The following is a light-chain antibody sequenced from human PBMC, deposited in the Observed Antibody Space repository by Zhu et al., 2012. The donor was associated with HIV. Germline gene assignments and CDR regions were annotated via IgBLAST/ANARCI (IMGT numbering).Light chain of an antibody. V-gene: IGKV3-20*01. CDR2: DAS. J-gene: IGKJ2*01. CDR1: QSVSNRY. CDR3: QQYGSSSST. Sequence: NVLTQSPGTLSLSPGERATLSCRASQSVSNRYLAWYQQKPGQAPRLLIYDASKRATGIPDRFSGSGSGADFTLTISRLEPEDFAVYFCQQYGSSSSTFGQGTKVEIK.